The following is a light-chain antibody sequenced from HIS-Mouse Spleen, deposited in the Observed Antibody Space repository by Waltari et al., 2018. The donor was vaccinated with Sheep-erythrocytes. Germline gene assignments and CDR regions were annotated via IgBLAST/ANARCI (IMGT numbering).Light chain of an antibody. CDR2: DAS. CDR1: QGISSA. V-gene: IGKV1-13*02. CDR3: QQFNSYPFT. Sequence: AIQLTQSPSSLSASVGDRVTITCRASQGISSALAWYQQKPGKAPKLLIYDASSVESGVPSRFSGSGSGTDFTLTISSLQPEDFATYYCQQFNSYPFTFGPVTKVDIK. J-gene: IGKJ3*01.